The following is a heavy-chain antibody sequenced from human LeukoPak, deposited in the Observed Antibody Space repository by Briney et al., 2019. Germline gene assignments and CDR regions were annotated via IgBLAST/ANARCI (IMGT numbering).Heavy chain of an antibody. CDR3: ARATTYDILTGYFDY. Sequence: PGGSLRLSCAASGLTFSSYTMNWVRQAPGKGLEWVSSISSSSSYIYYAESVKGRFTMSRDIAKNSLYLQMNSLRAEDTAVYYCARATTYDILTGYFDYWGQGTLVTVSS. D-gene: IGHD3-9*01. V-gene: IGHV3-21*01. J-gene: IGHJ4*02. CDR2: ISSSSSYI. CDR1: GLTFSSYT.